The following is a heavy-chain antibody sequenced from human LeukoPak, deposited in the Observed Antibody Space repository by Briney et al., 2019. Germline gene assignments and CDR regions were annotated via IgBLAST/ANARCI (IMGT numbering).Heavy chain of an antibody. CDR1: GGSISSSSYY. CDR2: IYYSGST. J-gene: IGHJ4*02. Sequence: SETLSLTCTVSGGSISSSSYYWGWIRQPPGKGLEWIGSIYYSGSTHYNPSLKSRVTISVDTSKNQFSLKLSSVTAADTAVYYCAREGGGHFDYWGQGTLVTVSS. D-gene: IGHD3-16*01. CDR3: AREGGGHFDY. V-gene: IGHV4-39*07.